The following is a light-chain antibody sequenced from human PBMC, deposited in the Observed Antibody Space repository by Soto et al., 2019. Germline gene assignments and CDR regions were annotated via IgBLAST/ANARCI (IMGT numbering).Light chain of an antibody. CDR3: QQYKNWPLT. CDR1: QSVSSN. J-gene: IGKJ4*01. Sequence: EIVMTQSPATLSVSPGERATLSCRASQSVSSNLAWYQQKPGQAPRLLIYGASNRATGIPDRFSGSGSGTDFTLTISRLEPEDFAVYYCQQYKNWPLTFGGGTKVDIK. V-gene: IGKV3D-15*01. CDR2: GAS.